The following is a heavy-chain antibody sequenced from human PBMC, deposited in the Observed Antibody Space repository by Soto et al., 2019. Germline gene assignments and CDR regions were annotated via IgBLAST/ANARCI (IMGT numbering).Heavy chain of an antibody. CDR1: GFTVSSSY. CDR2: ISSSSTI. V-gene: IGHV3-11*01. D-gene: IGHD6-13*01. Sequence: GGSLRLSCAVSGFTVSSSYMSWVRQAPGKGLEWVSSISSSSTIYYADSVKGRFTISRDNAKNSLYLQMNSLRAEDTAVYYCARDIEPPGLFFDYWGQGTLVTVSS. CDR3: ARDIEPPGLFFDY. J-gene: IGHJ4*02.